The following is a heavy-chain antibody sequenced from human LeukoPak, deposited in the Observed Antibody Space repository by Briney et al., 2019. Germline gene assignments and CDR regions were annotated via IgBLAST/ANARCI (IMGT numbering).Heavy chain of an antibody. D-gene: IGHD3-22*01. Sequence: ASVKVSCKAYGYIFTSYFMHWVRQAPGQGLEWMGIINPSGGTTNYAQKFQGRVTMTRDTSTSTVYMELSSLRSEDTAVYYCARDHDSSGYYFDYWGQGTLVTVSS. V-gene: IGHV1-46*01. CDR3: ARDHDSSGYYFDY. J-gene: IGHJ4*02. CDR1: GYIFTSYF. CDR2: INPSGGTT.